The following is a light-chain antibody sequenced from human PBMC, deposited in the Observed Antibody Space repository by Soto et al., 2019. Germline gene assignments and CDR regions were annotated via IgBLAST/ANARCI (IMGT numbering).Light chain of an antibody. CDR2: AAS. V-gene: IGKV3-15*01. CDR3: QQYDNWSWP. J-gene: IGKJ1*01. CDR1: QSVNNN. Sequence: ELVMTQSPATLSVSPGERATLSCRASQSVNNNLAWYQQKPGQPPRLLIYAASTRATGIPARFSGSGSGTEFTLSISSLQSEDFAVYYCQQYDNWSWPFGQGTKVEVK.